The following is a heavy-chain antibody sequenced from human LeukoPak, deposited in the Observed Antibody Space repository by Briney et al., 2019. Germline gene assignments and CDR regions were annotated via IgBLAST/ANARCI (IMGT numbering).Heavy chain of an antibody. CDR2: IDGSDGAS. CDR1: GFRFSSYV. D-gene: IGHD1-26*01. J-gene: IGHJ4*02. Sequence: GGSLRLSCAASGFRFSSYVMSWVRQAPGRGLEYVSSIDGSDGASYYADSVKGRFTISRDNSKNTLFLQMNSLRVEDTAVYYCARVDSGNYDYWGQGTLLTVSS. CDR3: ARVDSGNYDY. V-gene: IGHV3-23*01.